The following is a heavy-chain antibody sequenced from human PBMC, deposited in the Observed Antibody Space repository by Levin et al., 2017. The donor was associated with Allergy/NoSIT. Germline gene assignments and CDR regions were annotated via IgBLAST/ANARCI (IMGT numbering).Heavy chain of an antibody. CDR3: AQGFRSLQWLLRY. CDR2: ISNDGDNK. CDR1: GFTFNSYG. Sequence: GGSLRLSCEASGFTFNSYGMHWVRQAPGKGLEWVALISNDGDNKYYVESVEGRFTISRDNSKNTVYLQMNRLRPEDTAVYYCAQGFRSLQWLLRYWGQGTLVTVSS. J-gene: IGHJ4*02. V-gene: IGHV3-30*18. D-gene: IGHD3-3*01.